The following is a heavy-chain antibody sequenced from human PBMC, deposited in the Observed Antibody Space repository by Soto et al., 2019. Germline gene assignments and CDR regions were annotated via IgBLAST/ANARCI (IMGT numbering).Heavy chain of an antibody. CDR3: TRYYYGSGSYYGWFDP. CDR1: GFTFGDYA. Sequence: GGSLRLSCTASGFTFGDYAMSWFRQAPGKGLEWVGFIRSKAYGGTTEYAASVKGRFNISRDDSKSIAYLQLNSLKTEDTAVYYCTRYYYGSGSYYGWFDPWGQGTLVTVSS. D-gene: IGHD3-10*01. V-gene: IGHV3-49*03. CDR2: IRSKAYGGTT. J-gene: IGHJ5*02.